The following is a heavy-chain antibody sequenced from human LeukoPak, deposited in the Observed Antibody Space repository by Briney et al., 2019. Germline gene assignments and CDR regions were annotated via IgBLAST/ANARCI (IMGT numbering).Heavy chain of an antibody. Sequence: GGSLRLSCAASGFTFSGSAMHWVRQASGKGLEWVGRIRSKANSYATAYAASVKGRFTISRDDSKNTAYLQMNSLKTEDTAVYYCTLSDGGVISDDYWGQGTLVTVSS. CDR2: IRSKANSYAT. CDR3: TLSDGGVISDDY. V-gene: IGHV3-73*01. CDR1: GFTFSGSA. J-gene: IGHJ4*02. D-gene: IGHD3-10*01.